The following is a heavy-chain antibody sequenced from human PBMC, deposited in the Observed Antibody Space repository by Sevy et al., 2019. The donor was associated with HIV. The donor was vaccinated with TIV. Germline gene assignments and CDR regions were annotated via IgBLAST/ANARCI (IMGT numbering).Heavy chain of an antibody. D-gene: IGHD3-22*01. CDR2: IWNDGSNK. CDR1: GFTFSNYG. CDR3: ARGGDFNDRSAKRDFDY. Sequence: GGSLRLSCAASGFTFSNYGMHWVRQAPGKGLEWVAVIWNDGSNKYYAASVKGRFTISRDNSKNTMYLQMNSRRVEYTAVYFCARGGDFNDRSAKRDFDYWGQGTLVTVSS. J-gene: IGHJ4*02. V-gene: IGHV3-33*01.